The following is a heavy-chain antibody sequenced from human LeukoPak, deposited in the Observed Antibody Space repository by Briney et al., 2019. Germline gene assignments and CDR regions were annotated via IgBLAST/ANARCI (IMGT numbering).Heavy chain of an antibody. D-gene: IGHD3/OR15-3a*01. J-gene: IGHJ4*02. Sequence: PGGSLRLSCAASGFTFSTYAMSWVRQAPGKGLEWVSGISNSGGDTYYADSVKGRFTISRDNSKNTLYLQMNSLRAEDTAVYYCSKAPYYVLPCFDYWGQGTLVTVSS. CDR1: GFTFSTYA. CDR2: ISNSGGDT. CDR3: SKAPYYVLPCFDY. V-gene: IGHV3-23*01.